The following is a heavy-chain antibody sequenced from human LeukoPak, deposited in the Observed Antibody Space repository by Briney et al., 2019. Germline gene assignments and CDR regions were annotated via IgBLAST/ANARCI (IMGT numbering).Heavy chain of an antibody. D-gene: IGHD3-3*01. V-gene: IGHV4-4*07. CDR2: IHTSGST. CDR1: GGSISSYY. Sequence: SETLSLTCTVSGGSISSYYWSWIRQPAGKGLEWIGRIHTSGSTNYNPSLKSRVTMSVDTAKNQFSLKLSSVTAADTAVYYCARGFTIFGVVIIGEAFDIWGQGTMVTVSS. J-gene: IGHJ3*02. CDR3: ARGFTIFGVVIIGEAFDI.